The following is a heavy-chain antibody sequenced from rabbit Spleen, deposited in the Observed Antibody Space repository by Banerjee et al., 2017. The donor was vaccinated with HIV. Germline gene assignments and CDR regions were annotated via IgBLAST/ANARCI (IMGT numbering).Heavy chain of an antibody. CDR2: IDTGSSGFT. CDR3: ARCSDNGAWCYYGMDL. CDR1: GVSFSGDSY. Sequence: QSLEESGGDLVKPGASLTLTCIASGVSFSGDSYMCWVRQAPGKGLEWIACIDTGSSGFTYFASWAKGRFTISKTSSTTVTLQMTSLTAADTATYFCARCSDNGAWCYYGMDLWGQGTLVTVS. D-gene: IGHD1-1*01. J-gene: IGHJ6*01. V-gene: IGHV1S40*01.